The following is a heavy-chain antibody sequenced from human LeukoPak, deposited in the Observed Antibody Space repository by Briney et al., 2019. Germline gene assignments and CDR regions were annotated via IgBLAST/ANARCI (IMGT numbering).Heavy chain of an antibody. CDR3: ARDETAMVTWPYYFDY. V-gene: IGHV3-21*01. D-gene: IGHD5-18*01. CDR1: GFTFSSYS. J-gene: IGHJ4*02. CDR2: ISSSSSYI. Sequence: PGGSLRLSCAASGFTFSSYSMNWVRQAPGKGLEWVSSISSSSSYIYYADSVKGRFTISRDNAKNSLYLQMNSLRAEDTAVYYCARDETAMVTWPYYFDYWGQGTLVTVSS.